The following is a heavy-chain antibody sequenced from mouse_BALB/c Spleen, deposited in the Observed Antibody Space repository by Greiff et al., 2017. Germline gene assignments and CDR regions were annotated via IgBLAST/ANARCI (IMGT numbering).Heavy chain of an antibody. CDR3: ARRRSYYDYDDYAMDY. J-gene: IGHJ4*01. V-gene: IGHV5-12-2*01. Sequence: EVMLVESGGGLVQPGGSLKLSCAASGFTFSSYTMSWVRQTPEKRLEWVAYISNGGGSTYYPDTVKGRFTISRDNAKNTLYLQMSSLKSEDTAMYYCARRRSYYDYDDYAMDYWGQGTSVTVSS. CDR1: GFTFSSYT. CDR2: ISNGGGST. D-gene: IGHD2-4*01.